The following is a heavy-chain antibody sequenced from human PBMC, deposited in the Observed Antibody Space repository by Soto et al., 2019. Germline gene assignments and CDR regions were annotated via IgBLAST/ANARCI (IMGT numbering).Heavy chain of an antibody. CDR1: GCTFTSYY. CDR2: INPSGGST. D-gene: IGHD2-2*01. CDR3: GRAQKITRGSRLDY. Sequence: ASVKVSFTASGCTFTSYYMHWVRQAPGQGLEWMGIINPSGGSTSYAQKFQGRVTMTRDTSTSTVYMELSSLRSEDTAVYYCGRAQKITRGSRLDYWGQGTLVTVSS. J-gene: IGHJ4*02. V-gene: IGHV1-46*03.